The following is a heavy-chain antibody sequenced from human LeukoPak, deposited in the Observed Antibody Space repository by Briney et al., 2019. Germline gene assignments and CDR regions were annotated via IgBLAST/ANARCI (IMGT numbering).Heavy chain of an antibody. D-gene: IGHD2/OR15-2a*01. CDR1: GFTFSSYA. CDR3: AVEYNSSPYAFDI. V-gene: IGHV3-33*01. CDR2: IWYDGSNK. J-gene: IGHJ3*02. Sequence: GGSLRLSCAASGFTFSSYAMHWVRQAPGKGLEWVAVIWYDGSNKYYADSVKGRFTISRDNSKNTLYLQMNSLRVEDTAVYYCAVEYNSSPYAFDIWGQGTKVTVSS.